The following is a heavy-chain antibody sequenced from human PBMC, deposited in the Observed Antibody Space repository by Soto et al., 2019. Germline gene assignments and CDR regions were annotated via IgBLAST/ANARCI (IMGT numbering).Heavy chain of an antibody. Sequence: GGSLRLSCAASGFTFSSYSMNWVRQAPGKGLEWVSSISSSSSYIYYADSVKGRLTISRDNAKNSLYLQMNSLRAEDTAVYYCARELQLVALDYWGQGTLVTVSS. CDR1: GFTFSSYS. D-gene: IGHD6-6*01. CDR2: ISSSSSYI. J-gene: IGHJ4*02. V-gene: IGHV3-21*01. CDR3: ARELQLVALDY.